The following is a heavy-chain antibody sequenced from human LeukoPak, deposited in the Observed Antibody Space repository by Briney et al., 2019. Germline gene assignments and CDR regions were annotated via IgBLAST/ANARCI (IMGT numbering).Heavy chain of an antibody. CDR3: AREYGQGYRVFDY. CDR2: IYNSGST. J-gene: IGHJ4*02. D-gene: IGHD5-18*01. CDR1: GDSISSYY. V-gene: IGHV4-59*01. Sequence: PSETLSLTCTVSGDSISSYYWSWIRQPPGKGLEWIGYIYNSGSTNYNPSLKSRLTMSVDTSKNHFSLKLRSVTAADTALYYCAREYGQGYRVFDYWGQGILVTVSS.